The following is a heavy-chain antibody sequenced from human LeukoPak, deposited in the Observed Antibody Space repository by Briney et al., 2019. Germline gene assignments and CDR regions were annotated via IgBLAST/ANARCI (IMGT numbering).Heavy chain of an antibody. Sequence: EASVKVSCKASGYTFTSYAMNLVRQAPGQGLEWMGWINTNTGNPTYAQGFTGRFVFSLDTSVSTAYLQISSLKAEDTAVYYCARVGTMVRGVITGSTLFDYWGQGTLVTVSS. V-gene: IGHV7-4-1*02. CDR1: GYTFTSYA. D-gene: IGHD3-10*01. CDR2: INTNTGNP. J-gene: IGHJ4*02. CDR3: ARVGTMVRGVITGSTLFDY.